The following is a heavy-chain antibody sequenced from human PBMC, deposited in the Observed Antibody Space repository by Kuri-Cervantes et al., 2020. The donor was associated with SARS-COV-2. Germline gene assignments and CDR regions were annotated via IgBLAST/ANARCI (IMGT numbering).Heavy chain of an antibody. CDR2: ISAYNGNT. Sequence: ASVKVSCKASGYAFTSYGISWVRQAPGQGLEWMGWISAYNGNTNYAQKLQCRVTMTTDTSTSTAYMELRSLRSDDTAVYYCARGGESSSSLPIVFYIWGQGTMVTVSS. V-gene: IGHV1-18*01. CDR3: ARGGESSSSLPIVFYI. D-gene: IGHD6-6*01. CDR1: GYAFTSYG. J-gene: IGHJ3*02.